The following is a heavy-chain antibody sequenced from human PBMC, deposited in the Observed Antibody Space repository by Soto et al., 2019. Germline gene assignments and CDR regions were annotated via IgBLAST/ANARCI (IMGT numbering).Heavy chain of an antibody. CDR3: AKERRGAEAGRDAFDI. J-gene: IGHJ3*02. Sequence: GWSLRLSCASSVFTFISYAMRWVRQAPGKGLEWVSAISGSGGSTYYADSVKGRFTISRDNSKNTLYLQMNSLRAEDTAVYYCAKERRGAEAGRDAFDIWGQGTMVTVSS. V-gene: IGHV3-23*01. D-gene: IGHD6-19*01. CDR1: VFTFISYA. CDR2: ISGSGGST.